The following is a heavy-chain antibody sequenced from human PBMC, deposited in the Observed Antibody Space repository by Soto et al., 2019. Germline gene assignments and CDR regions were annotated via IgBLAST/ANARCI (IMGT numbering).Heavy chain of an antibody. Sequence: EVQLLESGGGLVQPGGSLRLSCAASGFTFSSYAMSWVRQAPGKGLEWVSAISGSGGSTYYADSVKGRFTISRDNSKNTLYLQMNSLRAEDTAVYYCAKAKYQLLSYYYYGMDVWGQGTTFTVSS. CDR1: GFTFSSYA. D-gene: IGHD2-2*01. J-gene: IGHJ6*02. CDR2: ISGSGGST. CDR3: AKAKYQLLSYYYYGMDV. V-gene: IGHV3-23*01.